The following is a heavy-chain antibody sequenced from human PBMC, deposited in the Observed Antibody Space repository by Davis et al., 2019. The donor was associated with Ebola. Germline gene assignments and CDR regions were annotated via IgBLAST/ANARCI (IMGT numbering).Heavy chain of an antibody. CDR3: FLGRSWYGVDYYNGMDV. D-gene: IGHD6-13*01. V-gene: IGHV4-39*01. CDR2: TYYGGST. CDR1: GGPIRSYTYY. J-gene: IGHJ6*02. Sequence: SETLSLTCSVPGGPIRSYTYYWGWIRQPPGKGLEWIGSTYYGGSTYYNPSLKRRVTISVDTSKNQFSLRLNSVTAADTAVYYCFLGRSWYGVDYYNGMDVWGQGTTVTVSS.